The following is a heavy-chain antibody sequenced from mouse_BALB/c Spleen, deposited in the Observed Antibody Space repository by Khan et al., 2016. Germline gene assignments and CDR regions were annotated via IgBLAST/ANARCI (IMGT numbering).Heavy chain of an antibody. CDR3: ASTFWYFDI. J-gene: IGHJ1*01. CDR2: INRDSSTI. CDR1: GFDFSRYW. V-gene: IGHV4-1*02. Sequence: EVKLLESGGGLVQPGGSLKLSCAASGFDFSRYWMSWVRQAPGKGLEWIGEINRDSSTINYTPSLKDKFIISRANAKNTLYLQMSKVRSEDTSLYYCASTFWYFDIWGAGTTVTVSS.